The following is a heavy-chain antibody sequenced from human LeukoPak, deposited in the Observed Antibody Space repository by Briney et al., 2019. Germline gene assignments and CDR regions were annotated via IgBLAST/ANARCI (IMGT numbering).Heavy chain of an antibody. CDR3: AGNGDYGTLYFDY. CDR2: IYYSGSA. V-gene: IGHV4-59*01. CDR1: GGSISTYY. J-gene: IGHJ4*02. D-gene: IGHD4-17*01. Sequence: SETLSLTCTVSGGSISTYYWSWIRQPPGKGLEWIGYIYYSGSANYNPSLKSRVTISVDTSRNQFSLKLNSVTAADTAMYYCAGNGDYGTLYFDYWGQGTLVTVSS.